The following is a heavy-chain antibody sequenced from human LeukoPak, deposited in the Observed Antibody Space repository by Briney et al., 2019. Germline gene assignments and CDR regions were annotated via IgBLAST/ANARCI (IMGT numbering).Heavy chain of an antibody. CDR2: IYYSGST. CDR1: GGSISSYY. Sequence: SETLSLTCTVSGGSISSYYWSWIRQPPGKGLEWIGYIYYSGSTYYNPSLKSRVTISVDTSKNQFSLKLSSVTAADTAVYYCARVSPSDYDILTGYLAYYFDYWGQGTLVTVSS. CDR3: ARVSPSDYDILTGYLAYYFDY. V-gene: IGHV4-59*06. J-gene: IGHJ4*02. D-gene: IGHD3-9*01.